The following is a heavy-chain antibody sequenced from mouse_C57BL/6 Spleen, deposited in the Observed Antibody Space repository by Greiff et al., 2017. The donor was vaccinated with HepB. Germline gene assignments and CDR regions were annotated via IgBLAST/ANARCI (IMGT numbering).Heavy chain of an antibody. J-gene: IGHJ4*01. Sequence: QVQLQQPGAELVKPGASVKVSCKASGYTFTSYWMHWVKQRPGQGLEWIGRIHPSDSDTNFNQKFKGKATLAVDKTSSTAYMQLSSLTSEDSAVYYCAIEPTAMDYWGQGTSVTVSS. CDR1: GYTFTSYW. V-gene: IGHV1-74*01. CDR3: AIEPTAMDY. D-gene: IGHD6-1*01. CDR2: IHPSDSDT.